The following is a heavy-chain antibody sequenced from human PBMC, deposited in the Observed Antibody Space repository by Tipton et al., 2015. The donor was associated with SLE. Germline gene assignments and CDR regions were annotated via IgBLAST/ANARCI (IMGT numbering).Heavy chain of an antibody. CDR1: GLTFTDAW. Sequence: SLRLSCAASGLTFTDAWVNWVRQAPGTGLEWVGQIKSKTDGGTTDYAAPVKGRFTVSRDESQNTVYLQMNSLKIEDTGVYFCTTMNGFLEPLDYWGQGTLVTVSS. D-gene: IGHD3-3*01. CDR3: TTMNGFLEPLDY. J-gene: IGHJ4*02. V-gene: IGHV3-15*01. CDR2: IKSKTDGGTT.